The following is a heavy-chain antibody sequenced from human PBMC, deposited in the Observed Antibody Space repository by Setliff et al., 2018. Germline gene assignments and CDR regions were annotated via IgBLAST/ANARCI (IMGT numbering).Heavy chain of an antibody. J-gene: IGHJ3*02. CDR3: ARFPLRVSMVPI. Sequence: SETLSLTCTVSGGSISSQDWSWIRQPPGKGLEWIGYVYSSGITNYNASLKSRVTISVDTSKNLFSLKLNSVTAADTAVCYCARFPLRVSMVPIWGQGTTVTVSS. V-gene: IGHV4-59*08. CDR2: VYSSGIT. D-gene: IGHD3-10*01. CDR1: GGSISSQD.